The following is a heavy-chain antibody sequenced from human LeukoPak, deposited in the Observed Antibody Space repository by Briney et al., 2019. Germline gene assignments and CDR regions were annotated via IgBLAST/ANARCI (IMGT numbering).Heavy chain of an antibody. CDR2: IYHSGST. Sequence: SETLSLTCTVSGYSISSGYYWGWIRQPPGKGLEWIGSIYHSGSTYYNLSLKSRVTISVDTSKNQFSLKLSSVTAADTAVYYCARGDPDYYGSGSQTLDYWGQGTLVTVSS. CDR3: ARGDPDYYGSGSQTLDY. V-gene: IGHV4-38-2*02. J-gene: IGHJ4*02. CDR1: GYSISSGYY. D-gene: IGHD3-10*01.